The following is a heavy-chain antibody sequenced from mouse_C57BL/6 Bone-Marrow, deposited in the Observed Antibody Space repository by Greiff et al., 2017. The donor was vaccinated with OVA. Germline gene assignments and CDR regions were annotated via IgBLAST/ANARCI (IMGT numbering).Heavy chain of an antibody. CDR2: IWGDGST. V-gene: IGHV2-3*01. J-gene: IGHJ4*01. D-gene: IGHD1-1*01. Sequence: VQLKQSGPGLVAPSQSLSITCTVSGFSLTSYGVSWVSQPPGQGLEWLGVIWGDGSTNYHSALIYRLSISKDNSKSQVFLKLNSRQTDDTATYYCAKGNFFTTVADAMDYWGQGTSVTVSS. CDR3: AKGNFFTTVADAMDY. CDR1: GFSLTSYG.